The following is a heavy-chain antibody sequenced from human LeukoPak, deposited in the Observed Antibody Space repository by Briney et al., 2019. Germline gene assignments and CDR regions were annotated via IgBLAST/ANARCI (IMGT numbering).Heavy chain of an antibody. D-gene: IGHD3-16*01. CDR3: VKGPWGSDYELSDKYYFDY. V-gene: IGHV3-64D*09. Sequence: GGSLRLSCSASGFTFSSYAMHWVRQAPGKGLEYVSAISSNGGSTYYADSVKGRFTISRDNSKNTLCLQMSSLRAEDTAVYYCVKGPWGSDYELSDKYYFDYWGQGTLVTVSS. CDR2: ISSNGGST. CDR1: GFTFSSYA. J-gene: IGHJ4*02.